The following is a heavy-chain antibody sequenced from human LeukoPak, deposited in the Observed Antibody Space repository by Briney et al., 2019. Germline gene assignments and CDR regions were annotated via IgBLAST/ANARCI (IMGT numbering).Heavy chain of an antibody. D-gene: IGHD6-13*01. CDR3: ARLGSWGYSSSWPY. J-gene: IGHJ4*02. CDR1: GFTFSSYA. V-gene: IGHV3-21*01. Sequence: GRSLRLSCAASGFTFSSYAMHWVRQAPGKGLEWVSSISSSSSYIYYADSVKGRFTISRDNAKNSLYLQMNSLRAEDTAVYYCARLGSWGYSSSWPYWGQGTLVTVSS. CDR2: ISSSSSYI.